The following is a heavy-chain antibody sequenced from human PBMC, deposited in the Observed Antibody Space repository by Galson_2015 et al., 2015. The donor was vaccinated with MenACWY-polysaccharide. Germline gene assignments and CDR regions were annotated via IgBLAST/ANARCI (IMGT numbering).Heavy chain of an antibody. J-gene: IGHJ5*01. CDR1: GASVSSTTDY. Sequence: SEPLSLTCTVSGASVSSTTDYWSWLGQPPGKGLARIGFLSSHGGDNRNHSLKSRGTISIDTAKNKFSLRLNSVIAADTAMYYCAREPTYSGSVGCFDSWGQGTLVTVSP. CDR3: AREPTYSGSVGCFDS. D-gene: IGHD1-26*01. V-gene: IGHV4-61*01. CDR2: LSSHGGD.